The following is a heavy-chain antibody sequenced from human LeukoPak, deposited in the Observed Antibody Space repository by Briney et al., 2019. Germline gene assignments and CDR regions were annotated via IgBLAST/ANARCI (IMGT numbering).Heavy chain of an antibody. Sequence: ASVKVSCKAADYSFLSYGISWVRQAPGQGLEWMGWVNPNNGDTHYAQKFQDRVIMTTDTSTATAYMELRSLRSDDTAFYYCARDVYCISASCYGFGMDVWGKGTTVTVSS. CDR3: ARDVYCISASCYGFGMDV. CDR2: VNPNNGDT. J-gene: IGHJ6*04. CDR1: DYSFLSYG. V-gene: IGHV1-18*01. D-gene: IGHD2-2*01.